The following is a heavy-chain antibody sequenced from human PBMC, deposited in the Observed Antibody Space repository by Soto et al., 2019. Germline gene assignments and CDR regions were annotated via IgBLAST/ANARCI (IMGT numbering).Heavy chain of an antibody. J-gene: IGHJ6*03. CDR1: GFTFSDYY. CDR2: ISSSGSTI. Sequence: VGSLRLSCAASGFTFSDYYMSWIRQAPGKGLEWVSYISSSGSTIYYADSVKGRFTISRDNAKDSLYLQMNSLRAEDTAVYYCARAVDGTSAYYYHFYYMDVWGKGTTVTVSS. V-gene: IGHV3-11*01. D-gene: IGHD6-19*01. CDR3: ARAVDGTSAYYYHFYYMDV.